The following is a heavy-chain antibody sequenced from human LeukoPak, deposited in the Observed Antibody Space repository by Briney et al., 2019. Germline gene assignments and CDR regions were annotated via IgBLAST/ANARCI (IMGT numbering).Heavy chain of an antibody. D-gene: IGHD3-9*01. J-gene: IGHJ4*02. CDR2: ISTSSSYI. CDR1: VFTFSSYS. CDR3: AKDLVLRYFDWLLGYYFDY. Sequence: GGSLRLSCAASVFTFSSYSMNWVRQAPGQGLEWVSSISTSSSYIYYADSVKGRFTISRDNSKNTLYLQMNILRAEDTAVYYCAKDLVLRYFDWLLGYYFDYWGQGTLVTVSS. V-gene: IGHV3-21*04.